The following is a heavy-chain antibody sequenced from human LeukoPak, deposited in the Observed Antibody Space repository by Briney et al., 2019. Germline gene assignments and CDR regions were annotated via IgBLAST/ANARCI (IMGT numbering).Heavy chain of an antibody. Sequence: PSETLSLTCTVSGGSISSSGFYWGWIRQPPGKGLEWIGTIYYSGGTYYNPSLKSRVTISVDTSKNQFSLKLSSVTAADTAVYFCARAYFSSSSCYFDYWGQGTLVTVSS. CDR2: IYYSGGT. J-gene: IGHJ4*02. V-gene: IGHV4-39*01. CDR3: ARAYFSSSSCYFDY. CDR1: GGSISSSGFY. D-gene: IGHD2-15*01.